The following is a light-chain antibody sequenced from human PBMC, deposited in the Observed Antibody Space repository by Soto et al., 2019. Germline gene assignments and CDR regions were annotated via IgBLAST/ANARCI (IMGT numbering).Light chain of an antibody. CDR3: QKYNRAPRT. V-gene: IGKV1-27*01. Sequence: DIQMTQSPSSLSASVGARVTITCRPSQGISNYLAWYQQKPGKVPKLLIYATSTLQSGVPSRFSGSGSGTDFTLTISSLQPEDVATYYCQKYNRAPRTFGQGTKVDIK. CDR1: QGISNY. CDR2: ATS. J-gene: IGKJ1*01.